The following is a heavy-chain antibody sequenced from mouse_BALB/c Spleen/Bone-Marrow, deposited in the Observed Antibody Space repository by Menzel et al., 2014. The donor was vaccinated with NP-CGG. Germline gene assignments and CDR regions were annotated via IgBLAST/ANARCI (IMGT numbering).Heavy chain of an antibody. J-gene: IGHJ2*01. CDR3: AREAYYGPDY. Sequence: VQLKQSGPEVVKPGASVKIPCKTSGYTFTDYNVDWVKQSQGKSLEWIGDINPNNGGTIYNQKFKGKATLTVDKSSSTAYIELRSLTSEDTAVYYCAREAYYGPDYWGQGTTLTVSS. CDR1: GYTFTDYN. CDR2: INPNNGGT. D-gene: IGHD1-2*01. V-gene: IGHV1-18*01.